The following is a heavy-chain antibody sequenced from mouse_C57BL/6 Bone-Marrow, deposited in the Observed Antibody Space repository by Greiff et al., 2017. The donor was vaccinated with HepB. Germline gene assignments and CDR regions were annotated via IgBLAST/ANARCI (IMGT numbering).Heavy chain of an antibody. CDR3: ARDALGGFAY. D-gene: IGHD3-3*01. Sequence: EVNVVESGGGLVQSGRSLRLSCATSGFTFSDFYMEWVRQAPGKGLEWIAASRNKANDYTTEYSASVKGRFIVSRDTSQSILYLQMNALRAEDTAIYYCARDALGGFAYWGQGTLVTVSA. V-gene: IGHV7-1*01. J-gene: IGHJ3*01. CDR2: SRNKANDYTT. CDR1: GFTFSDFY.